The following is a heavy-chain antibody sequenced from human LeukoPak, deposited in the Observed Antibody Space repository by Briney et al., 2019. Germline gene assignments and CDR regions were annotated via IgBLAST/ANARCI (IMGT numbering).Heavy chain of an antibody. V-gene: IGHV3-30*03. Sequence: GGSLRLSCAASGFTFSSYDMHWVRQAPGKGLEWVXLISYDGGNKYYADSVKGRFTISRDNSKNTLYLQMNSLRPEDTALYYCASRSSSGWNYFDYWGQGTLVTVSS. J-gene: IGHJ4*02. CDR2: ISYDGGNK. CDR3: ASRSSSGWNYFDY. CDR1: GFTFSSYD. D-gene: IGHD6-19*01.